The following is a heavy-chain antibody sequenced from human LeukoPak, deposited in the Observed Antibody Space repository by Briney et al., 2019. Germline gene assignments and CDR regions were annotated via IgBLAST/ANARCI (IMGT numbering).Heavy chain of an antibody. CDR3: ARAEGYYDSSGYSYYFDY. Sequence: SETLSLTCTVSGGSISSYYWSWIRQPPGKGLEWIGYIYYSGSTNYNPSLKSRVTISVDTSKNQFSLKLSSVTAADTAVYYCARAEGYYDSSGYSYYFDYWGQGTLVTASS. J-gene: IGHJ4*02. CDR2: IYYSGST. V-gene: IGHV4-59*01. CDR1: GGSISSYY. D-gene: IGHD3-22*01.